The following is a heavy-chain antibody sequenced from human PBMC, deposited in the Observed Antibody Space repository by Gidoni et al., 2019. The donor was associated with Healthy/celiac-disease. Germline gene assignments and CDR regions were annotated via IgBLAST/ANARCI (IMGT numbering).Heavy chain of an antibody. D-gene: IGHD5-18*01. Sequence: QVQLVESGGGVVQPGRSLRLSCAASGFTFSSYGMHWVRQAPGKGLGWVAVIWYDGSNKYYADSVKGRFTISRDNSKNTLYLQMNSLRAEDTAVYYCARDLRYSYDYWGQGTLVTVSS. CDR2: IWYDGSNK. J-gene: IGHJ4*02. CDR1: GFTFSSYG. CDR3: ARDLRYSYDY. V-gene: IGHV3-33*01.